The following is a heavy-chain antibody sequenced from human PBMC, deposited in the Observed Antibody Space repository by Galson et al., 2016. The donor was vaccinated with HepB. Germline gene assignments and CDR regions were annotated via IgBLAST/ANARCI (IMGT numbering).Heavy chain of an antibody. D-gene: IGHD3-10*01. V-gene: IGHV3-23*01. CDR1: AGTFKNYA. Sequence: SLRLSCAVSAGTFKNYAMNWVRQAPGKGLECVAAISGSGGMTSYEDLVRGRFTISRDNSKNTLFLRMNSVGVEDTAVYFCAKSGFFGELDKWGQGTGVVVSS. J-gene: IGHJ4*02. CDR2: ISGSGGMT. CDR3: AKSGFFGELDK.